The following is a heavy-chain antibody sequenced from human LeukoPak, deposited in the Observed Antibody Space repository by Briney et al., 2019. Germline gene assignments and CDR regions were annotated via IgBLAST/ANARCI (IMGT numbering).Heavy chain of an antibody. CDR2: IYYSGST. V-gene: IGHV4-59*01. CDR1: GGSISSYY. CDR3: ARHPYSSSWYSVNWFDP. Sequence: SETLSLTCTVSGGSISSYYWSWIRQPPGKGLEWIGYIYYSGSTNYNPSLKSRVTISVDTSKNQFSLKLSSVTAADTAVYYCARHPYSSSWYSVNWFDPWGQGTLVTVSS. J-gene: IGHJ5*02. D-gene: IGHD6-13*01.